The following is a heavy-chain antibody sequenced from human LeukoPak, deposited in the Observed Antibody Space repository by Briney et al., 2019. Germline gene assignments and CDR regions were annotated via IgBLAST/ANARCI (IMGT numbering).Heavy chain of an antibody. CDR1: GGSFSGYY. J-gene: IGHJ6*03. D-gene: IGHD4-17*01. CDR2: INHSGST. CDR3: ARGTVTTWSYYYYMDV. V-gene: IGHV4-34*01. Sequence: SETLSLTCAVYGGSFSGYYWSWIRQPPGKGLEWIGEINHSGSTNYNPSLKSQVTISVDTSKNQFSLKLSSVTAADTAVYYCARGTVTTWSYYYYMDVWGKGTTVTVSS.